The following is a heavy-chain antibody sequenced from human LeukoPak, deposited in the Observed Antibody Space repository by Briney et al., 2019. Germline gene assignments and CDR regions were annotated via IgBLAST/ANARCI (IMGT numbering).Heavy chain of an antibody. CDR3: ARYCTGHSSTGDSSYFAY. D-gene: IGHD2-8*02. J-gene: IGHJ4*02. CDR2: IYYSGST. V-gene: IGHV4-59*01. CDR1: GGSISSYY. Sequence: SETLSLTCTVSGGSISSYYLSWIRQPPGKGLEWIGYIYYSGSTNYNPSLKSRVTISVDTSKNQFSLKLSSVTAADTAVYYCARYCTGHSSTGDSSYFAYWGRGTLVTVSS.